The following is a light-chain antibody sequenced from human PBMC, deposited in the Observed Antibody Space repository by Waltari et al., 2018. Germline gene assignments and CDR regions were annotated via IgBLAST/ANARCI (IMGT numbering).Light chain of an antibody. Sequence: DIQMTQSPSSLPASVGDRVTITCRASQTISRYLNWYQQKPGQAPNLLIYAAASLQSGVPSRFSGSGSGRDFTLIITSLQPEDFATYYCQQSYSFTRTFGQGTKVEIK. J-gene: IGKJ1*01. CDR2: AAA. CDR3: QQSYSFTRT. CDR1: QTISRY. V-gene: IGKV1-39*01.